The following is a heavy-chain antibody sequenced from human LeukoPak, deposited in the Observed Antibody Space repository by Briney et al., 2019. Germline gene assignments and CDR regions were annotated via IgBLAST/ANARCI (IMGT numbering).Heavy chain of an antibody. D-gene: IGHD2-15*01. CDR1: GFTFDDYA. J-gene: IGHJ4*02. CDR2: ISWNSGSI. Sequence: GRSLRLSCAASGFTFDDYAMHWVRQAPGKGLEWVSGISWNSGSIGYADSVKGRFTISRDNAKNSLYLQMNSLRAEDTAVHYCARSSSGGRSIYDYWGQGTLVTASS. CDR3: ARSSSGGRSIYDY. V-gene: IGHV3-9*01.